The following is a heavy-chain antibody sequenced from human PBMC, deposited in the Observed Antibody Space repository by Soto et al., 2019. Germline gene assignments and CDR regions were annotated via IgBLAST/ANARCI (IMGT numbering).Heavy chain of an antibody. J-gene: IGHJ4*02. Sequence: ASETLSLTCAVSGYSISSGYYWGWIRHPPGKGLEWIGSISHSGNTYYNPSLKSRVTISVDTSKNQFSLKLSSVTAADTAVYFCGRDYVDTSMVWGQGTLVTVSS. CDR1: GYSISSGYY. D-gene: IGHD5-18*01. CDR3: GRDYVDTSMV. V-gene: IGHV4-38-2*02. CDR2: ISHSGNT.